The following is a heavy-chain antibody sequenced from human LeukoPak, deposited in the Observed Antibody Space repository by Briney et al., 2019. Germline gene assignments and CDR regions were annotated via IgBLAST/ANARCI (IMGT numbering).Heavy chain of an antibody. CDR2: IYNSGSS. J-gene: IGHJ4*02. Sequence: KPSETLSLTCTVSGGSISNYYWSWIRQPPEKGLEWLGYIYNSGSSNYNPSLKSRVTISVDTSKSQFSLKLSSVTAADTAVYYCARRTGYYDGFDYWGQGTLVTVSS. D-gene: IGHD3/OR15-3a*01. CDR3: ARRTGYYDGFDY. V-gene: IGHV4-59*01. CDR1: GGSISNYY.